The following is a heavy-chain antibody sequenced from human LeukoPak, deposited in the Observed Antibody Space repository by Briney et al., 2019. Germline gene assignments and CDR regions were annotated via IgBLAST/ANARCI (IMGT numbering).Heavy chain of an antibody. J-gene: IGHJ6*03. CDR1: GGSISSSNW. Sequence: KPSGTLSLTCAVSGGSISSSNWWSWVRQPPGKGLEWIGEIYHSGSTNYNPSLKSRVTISVDKSKNQFSPKLSSVTAADTAVYYCARHRVGGSSTSCYFCYYYYMDVWGKGTTVTVSS. CDR3: ARHRVGGSSTSCYFCYYYYMDV. D-gene: IGHD2-2*01. V-gene: IGHV4-4*02. CDR2: IYHSGST.